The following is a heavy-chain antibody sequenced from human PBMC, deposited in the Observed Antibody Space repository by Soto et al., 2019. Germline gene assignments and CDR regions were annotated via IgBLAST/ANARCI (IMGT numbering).Heavy chain of an antibody. CDR3: ARPLYSYGPMDV. CDR1: GGSISIYY. D-gene: IGHD5-18*01. Sequence: SETLSLTCTVSGGSISIYYWSWIRQPPGKGLEWIGYIYYSGSTDYNPSLKSRVTISVDTSKNQFSLKLSSVTAADTAVYYCARPLYSYGPMDVWGQGTTVTVSS. V-gene: IGHV4-59*01. J-gene: IGHJ6*02. CDR2: IYYSGST.